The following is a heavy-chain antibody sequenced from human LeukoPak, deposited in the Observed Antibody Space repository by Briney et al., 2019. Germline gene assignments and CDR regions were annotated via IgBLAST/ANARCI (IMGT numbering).Heavy chain of an antibody. J-gene: IGHJ4*02. Sequence: SETLSLTCTVSGGSISSYYCSWIRQPPGKGLEWIGYIYYSGSTNYNPSLKSRVTISVDTSKNQFSLKLSSVTAADTAVYYCARLFYGSHFDYWCQGTLVTVSS. CDR1: GGSISSYY. V-gene: IGHV4-59*08. CDR2: IYYSGST. D-gene: IGHD2/OR15-2a*01. CDR3: ARLFYGSHFDY.